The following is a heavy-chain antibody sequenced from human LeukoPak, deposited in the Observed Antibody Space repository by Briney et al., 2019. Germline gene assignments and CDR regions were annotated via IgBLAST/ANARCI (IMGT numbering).Heavy chain of an antibody. CDR3: ARETGTTNYYGMDV. CDR2: IDSGGDLI. D-gene: IGHD1-1*01. Sequence: GGSLRLSCAAAGFDFSSHSMNWVRQVPGKGLEWISYIDSGGDLIYYADSVRGRFTISRDIAKNSLFLQMNSLRAEDTAVYYCARETGTTNYYGMDVWGQGTTVTVSS. J-gene: IGHJ6*02. V-gene: IGHV3-48*01. CDR1: GFDFSSHS.